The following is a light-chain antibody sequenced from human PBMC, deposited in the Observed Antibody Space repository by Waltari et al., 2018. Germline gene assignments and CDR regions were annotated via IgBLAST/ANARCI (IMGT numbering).Light chain of an antibody. CDR3: QQGNSYPRT. CDR2: YAN. V-gene: IGKV1-13*02. CDR1: QGISSY. Sequence: IQMSQSPSSLSASVGDRVTITCRASQGISSYLNWYQQKPGKAPKLLIYYANSLASGVPSRFSGSGSGTEFTLTISSRQPEDFATYYCQQGNSYPRTFGQGTKVEIK. J-gene: IGKJ1*01.